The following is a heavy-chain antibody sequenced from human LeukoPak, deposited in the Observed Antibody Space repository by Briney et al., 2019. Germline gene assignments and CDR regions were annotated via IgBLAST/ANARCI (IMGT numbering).Heavy chain of an antibody. CDR2: INPSGGST. CDR1: GYTFTSYY. V-gene: IGHV1-46*01. Sequence: EASVKVSCTASGYTFTSYYMHWVRQAPGQGLEWMGIINPSGGSTSYAQKFQGRVTITADESTSTAYMELSSLRSEDTAVYFCARRSLVAVFPCGDYWGQGTLVTVSS. D-gene: IGHD2-21*01. CDR3: ARRSLVAVFPCGDY. J-gene: IGHJ4*02.